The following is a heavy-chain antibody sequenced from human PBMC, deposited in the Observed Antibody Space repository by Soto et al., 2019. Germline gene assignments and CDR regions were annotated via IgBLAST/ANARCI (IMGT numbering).Heavy chain of an antibody. CDR2: ISYDGSNK. Sequence: PGGSLRLSCAASGFTFSSYGMHWVRQAPGKGLEWVAVISYDGSNKYYADSVKGRFTISRDNSKNTLYLQMNSLRAEDTAVYYCAKDMIVATTTSYYCYGMDVWGQGTTVT. J-gene: IGHJ6*02. CDR1: GFTFSSYG. CDR3: AKDMIVATTTSYYCYGMDV. D-gene: IGHD5-12*01. V-gene: IGHV3-30*18.